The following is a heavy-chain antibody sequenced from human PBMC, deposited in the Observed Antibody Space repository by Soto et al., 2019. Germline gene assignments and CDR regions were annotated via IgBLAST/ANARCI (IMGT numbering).Heavy chain of an antibody. J-gene: IGHJ6*02. CDR2: ISWNSGSI. CDR3: ATAVLLWSPAEYCYYYYGMDV. D-gene: IGHD3-10*01. Sequence: DVQLVESGGGLVQPGRSLRLSCAASGFTFDDYAMHWVRQAPGKGLEWVSGISWNSGSIGYADSVKGRFTISRDNAKNSLYLRMNSLRAEDTALYYCATAVLLWSPAEYCYYYYGMDVWGQGTTVTVSS. V-gene: IGHV3-9*01. CDR1: GFTFDDYA.